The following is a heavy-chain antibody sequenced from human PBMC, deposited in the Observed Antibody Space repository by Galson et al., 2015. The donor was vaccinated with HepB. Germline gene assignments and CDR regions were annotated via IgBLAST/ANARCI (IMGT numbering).Heavy chain of an antibody. D-gene: IGHD6-13*01. Sequence: SLRLSCAASGFTFNTYSIHWVRQAPGKGLEWVAFISNDGSLKYYADSAKGRFSISRDNSKNTLYLQMSSLRVEDTAVHYCARGNSLAAAYYGLDVWGQGTTVTVSS. J-gene: IGHJ6*02. V-gene: IGHV3-30-3*01. CDR2: ISNDGSLK. CDR3: ARGNSLAAAYYGLDV. CDR1: GFTFNTYS.